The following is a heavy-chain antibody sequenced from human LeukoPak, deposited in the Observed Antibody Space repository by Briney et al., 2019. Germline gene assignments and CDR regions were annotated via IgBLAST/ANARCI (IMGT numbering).Heavy chain of an antibody. CDR3: ARSETSYYYDSSGPYYFDY. V-gene: IGHV3-7*01. CDR2: IKQDGSEK. J-gene: IGHJ4*02. CDR1: GFTFSSYW. D-gene: IGHD3-22*01. Sequence: AGGSLRLSCAASGFTFSSYWMSWVRQAPGKGLEWVANIKQDGSEKYYVDSVKGRFTISRDNAKNSLYLQMNSLRAEDTAVYYCARSETSYYYDSSGPYYFDYWGQGTLVTVSS.